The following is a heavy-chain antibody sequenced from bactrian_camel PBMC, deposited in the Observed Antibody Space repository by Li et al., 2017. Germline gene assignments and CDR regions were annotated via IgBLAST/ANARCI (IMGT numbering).Heavy chain of an antibody. J-gene: IGHJ6*01. CDR2: IAIRGDADGTT. CDR3: ARDLYSKYGGSPS. CDR1: EYSGNI. Sequence: HVQLMESGGGSVQAGGSLRLSCSASEYSGNIIGWFRRTPGAGREGVAAIAIRGDADGTTKYHDSVLGRFTISVDIAKNTLYLQMNSLKTEDTAVYHCARDLYSKYGGSPSWGQGTQVTVS. D-gene: IGHD2*01. V-gene: IGHV3S53*01.